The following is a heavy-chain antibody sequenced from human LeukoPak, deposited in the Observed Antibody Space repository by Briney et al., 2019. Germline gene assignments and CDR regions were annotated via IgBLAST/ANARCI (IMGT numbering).Heavy chain of an antibody. CDR1: GFTFSSYA. Sequence: GGSLRLSCAASGFTFSSYAMHWVRQAPGKGLEWVTLISYGGKNEYYADSVKGRFTISRDNSKNTLFVQMNSLRAEDTAVYYCAKQGRDWLRDYYYYMDVWGKGTTVT. V-gene: IGHV3-30-3*02. CDR3: AKQGRDWLRDYYYYMDV. D-gene: IGHD3-9*01. CDR2: ISYGGKNE. J-gene: IGHJ6*03.